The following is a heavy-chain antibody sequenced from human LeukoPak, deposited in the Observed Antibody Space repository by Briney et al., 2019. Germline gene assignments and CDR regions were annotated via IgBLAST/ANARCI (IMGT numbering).Heavy chain of an antibody. CDR3: ARACSGGSCYSGYAFDI. CDR2: MNPNSGNT. Sequence: ASVKVSCKASGYTFTSYGINWVRQATGQGLEWMGWMNPNSGNTGYAQKFQGRVTITRNTSISTAYMELSSLRSEDTAVYYCARACSGGSCYSGYAFDIWGQGTMVTVSS. V-gene: IGHV1-8*03. D-gene: IGHD2-15*01. CDR1: GYTFTSYG. J-gene: IGHJ3*02.